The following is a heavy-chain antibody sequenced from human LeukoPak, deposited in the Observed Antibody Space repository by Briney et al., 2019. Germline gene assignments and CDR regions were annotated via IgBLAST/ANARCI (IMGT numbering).Heavy chain of an antibody. CDR1: GFTFDDYN. J-gene: IGHJ4*02. CDR3: ARSLVVRAAAGSYFDY. V-gene: IGHV3-30*14. Sequence: GGSLRLSCAASGFTFDDYNMHWVRQAPGKGLEWVAVISYDGSNKYYADSVKGRFTISRDNSKNTLYLQMNSLRAEDTAVYYCARSLVVRAAAGSYFDYWGQGTLVTVSS. CDR2: ISYDGSNK. D-gene: IGHD6-13*01.